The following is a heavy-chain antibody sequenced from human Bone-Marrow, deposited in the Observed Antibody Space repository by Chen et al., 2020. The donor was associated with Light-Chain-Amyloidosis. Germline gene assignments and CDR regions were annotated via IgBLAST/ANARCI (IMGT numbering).Heavy chain of an antibody. CDR3: ARDPGHKIQLWSIGNLDY. V-gene: IGHV1-18*01. D-gene: IGHD5-18*01. CDR2: ISAYNGNT. CDR1: GYTFTSYG. Sequence: GVKKPGASVKVSCKASGYTFTSYGISWVRQAPGQGLEWMGWISAYNGNTNYAQKLQGRVTMTTDTSTSTAYMELRSLRSDDTAVYYCARDPGHKIQLWSIGNLDYWGQGTLVTVSS. J-gene: IGHJ4*02.